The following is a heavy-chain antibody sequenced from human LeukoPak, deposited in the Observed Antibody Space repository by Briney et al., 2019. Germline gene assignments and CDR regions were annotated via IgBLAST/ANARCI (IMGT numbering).Heavy chain of an antibody. J-gene: IGHJ4*02. CDR1: GFTFSSYA. CDR3: AKALIGVLRGFDY. CDR2: ITGGVTST. V-gene: IGHV3-23*01. Sequence: PGGSLRLSCAASGFTFSSYAMSWVRQAPGKGLEWVSGITGGVTSTYYADSVKGRLTISRDNSKNTLHLQMNSLRAEDTAVYYCAKALIGVLRGFDYWGQGTLVTGSS. D-gene: IGHD7-27*01.